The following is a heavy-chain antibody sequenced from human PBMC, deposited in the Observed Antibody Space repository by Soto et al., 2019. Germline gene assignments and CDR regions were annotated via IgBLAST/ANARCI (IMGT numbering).Heavy chain of an antibody. CDR1: GGSISSYY. V-gene: IGHV4-59*01. J-gene: IGHJ4*02. Sequence: QVQLQESGPGLVKPSETLSLTCTVSGGSISSYYWSWIRQPPGKGLEWIGYIYYSGSTNYNPSPKSRVTISVDTSKSQFTLKLSSVTAADTAVYYCASQRGGIAVAGPFDYWGQGTLVTVSS. CDR2: IYYSGST. D-gene: IGHD6-19*01. CDR3: ASQRGGIAVAGPFDY.